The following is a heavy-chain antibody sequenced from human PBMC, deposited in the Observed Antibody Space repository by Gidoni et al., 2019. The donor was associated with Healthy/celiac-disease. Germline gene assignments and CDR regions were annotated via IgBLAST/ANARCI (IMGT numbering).Heavy chain of an antibody. J-gene: IGHJ4*02. V-gene: IGHV3-30*18. Sequence: QVQLVESGGGVVQPGRSLRLSCAASGFTFSSYGMHWVRQAPGKGLEWVAVISYDGSNKYYADSVKGRFTISRDNSKNTLYLQMNSLRAEDTAVYYCAKDSVVWSRRSSWRRGYFDYWGQGTLVTVSS. CDR2: ISYDGSNK. CDR1: GFTFSSYG. D-gene: IGHD6-13*01. CDR3: AKDSVVWSRRSSWRRGYFDY.